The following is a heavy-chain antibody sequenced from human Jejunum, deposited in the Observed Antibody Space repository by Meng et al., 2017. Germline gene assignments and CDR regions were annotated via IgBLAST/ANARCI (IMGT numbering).Heavy chain of an antibody. D-gene: IGHD6-6*01. CDR1: GGSIGSDNW. CDR2: IYHSGST. V-gene: IGHV4-4*02. Sequence: QVQVHESGPGLGKPSGTLSLTCAVSGGSIGSDNWWNWVRQPPGKGLEWIGEIYHSGSTNYNPSLKSRVTILVDKSKNQFSLKLTSVTAADTAVYYCASGQLVMGFDSWGQGTLVTVSS. CDR3: ASGQLVMGFDS. J-gene: IGHJ4*02.